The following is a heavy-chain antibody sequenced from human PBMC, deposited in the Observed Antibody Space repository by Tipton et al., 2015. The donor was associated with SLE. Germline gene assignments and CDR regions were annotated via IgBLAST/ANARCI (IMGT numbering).Heavy chain of an antibody. CDR1: GDSLSSAYF. CDR3: AKHDRGRDAFDI. CDR2: ISHRGNT. D-gene: IGHD3-16*01. Sequence: TLSLTCVVSGDSLSSAYFWGWIRQPPGKGLEWIGSISHRGNTYYNPSLKSRVSISVDTSQNQFSLNLNSVTAADTAVYYCAKHDRGRDAFDIGGQGTMVTVSS. V-gene: IGHV4-38-2*01. J-gene: IGHJ3*02.